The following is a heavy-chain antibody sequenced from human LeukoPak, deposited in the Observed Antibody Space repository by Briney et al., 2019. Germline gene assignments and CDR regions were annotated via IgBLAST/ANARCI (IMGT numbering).Heavy chain of an antibody. CDR1: GFIFSGSA. CDR2: IRSKANNYAT. V-gene: IGHV3-73*01. J-gene: IGHJ4*02. CDR3: TRRYWHDSSGYYNGDY. D-gene: IGHD3-22*01. Sequence: GGSLRLSCAASGFIFSGSAMHWVRQASGKGLEWVARIRSKANNYATSYGASVKGRFTISRDDSKNTAYLQMNSLKAEDTAIYYCTRRYWHDSSGYYNGDYWGQGTLVTVSS.